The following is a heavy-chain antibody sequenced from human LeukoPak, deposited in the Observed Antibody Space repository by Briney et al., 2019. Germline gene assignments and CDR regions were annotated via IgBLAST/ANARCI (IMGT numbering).Heavy chain of an antibody. CDR2: IKKDGNEK. CDR1: GFTFSNYW. CDR3: ARERITLIRGITPYWYMDV. Sequence: GGTLRLSCAASGFTFSNYWLTWVRQAPGKGLEWVANIKKDGNEKYYADSVKGRFNISRDNAKTSLYLQMNSLRAQHTAVYYCARERITLIRGITPYWYMDVWGKGTTVTVSS. D-gene: IGHD3-10*01. V-gene: IGHV3-7*01. J-gene: IGHJ6*03.